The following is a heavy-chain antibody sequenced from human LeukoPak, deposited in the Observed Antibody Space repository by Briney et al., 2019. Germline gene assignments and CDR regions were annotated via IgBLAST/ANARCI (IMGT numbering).Heavy chain of an antibody. CDR1: GFSLTTCA. V-gene: IGHV3-23*01. D-gene: IGHD1-20*01. CDR2: VSGTGFTT. Sequence: PAESLCLSWVASGFSLTTCAMSWVWHRPATGLGWESSVSGTGFTTHYADSVKDRFPISRDTSKHILYLEMSRLRAEDTAVYYCAKDGYNWIPFHDWGQGTLVAVSS. CDR3: AKDGYNWIPFHD. J-gene: IGHJ4*02.